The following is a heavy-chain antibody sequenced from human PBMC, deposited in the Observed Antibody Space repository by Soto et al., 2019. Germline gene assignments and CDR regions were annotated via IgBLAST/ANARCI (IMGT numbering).Heavy chain of an antibody. CDR1: GFTFSGFTFSSYA. Sequence: VGSLRLSCAASGFTFSGFTFSSYAMTWVRQAPGKGLEWVSTISGTGVSTYYADSVKGRFTISRDNSKDTLYLRMNSLRAEDTAVYYCAKGGRPPREPFMDVWGQGTTVTVSS. J-gene: IGHJ6*02. D-gene: IGHD1-1*01. V-gene: IGHV3-23*01. CDR3: AKGGRPPREPFMDV. CDR2: ISGTGVST.